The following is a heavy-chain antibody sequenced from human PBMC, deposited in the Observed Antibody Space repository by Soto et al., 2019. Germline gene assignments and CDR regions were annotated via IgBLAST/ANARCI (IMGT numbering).Heavy chain of an antibody. Sequence: GGSLRLSCAASGFTLSSNYMSWVRQAPGKGLEWVSVFYSAGSTYYADSVKGRFTISRDNSKNTLYLQMNSLRAEDTALYYCARVSTTAKTFEFWGQGTLVTVSS. D-gene: IGHD4-17*01. CDR3: ARVSTTAKTFEF. V-gene: IGHV3-53*01. CDR2: FYSAGST. CDR1: GFTLSSNY. J-gene: IGHJ4*02.